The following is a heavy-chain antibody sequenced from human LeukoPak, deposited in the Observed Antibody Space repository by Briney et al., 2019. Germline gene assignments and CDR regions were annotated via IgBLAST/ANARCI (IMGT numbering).Heavy chain of an antibody. CDR2: INPSGGST. CDR1: GYTFTSYY. V-gene: IGHV1-46*01. D-gene: IGHD4-17*01. CDR3: ARAVEALAVTTYFQH. Sequence: ASVKVSCKASGYTFTSYYMHWVRKAPGQGLEWMGIINPSGGSTSYAQKFQGRVTMTRDTSTSTVYMELSSLRSEDTAVYYCARAVEALAVTTYFQHWGQGTLVAVSS. J-gene: IGHJ1*01.